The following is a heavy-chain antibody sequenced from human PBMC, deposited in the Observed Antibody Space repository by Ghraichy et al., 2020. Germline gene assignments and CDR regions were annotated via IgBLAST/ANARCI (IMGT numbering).Heavy chain of an antibody. CDR1: GFSLSTSGVG. J-gene: IGHJ6*02. CDR3: THRETVAAGYYYYYGMDV. CDR2: IYWNDDK. D-gene: IGHD6-13*01. Sequence: SGPTLVKPTQTLTLTCTFSGFSLSTSGVGVGWIRQPPGKALEWLALIYWNDDKRYSPSLKSRLTITKDTSKNQVVLTMTNMDPVDTATYYCTHRETVAAGYYYYYGMDVWGQGTTVTVSS. V-gene: IGHV2-5*01.